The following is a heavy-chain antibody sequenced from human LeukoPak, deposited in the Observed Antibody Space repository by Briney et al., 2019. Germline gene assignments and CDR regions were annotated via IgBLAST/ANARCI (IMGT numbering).Heavy chain of an antibody. D-gene: IGHD7-27*01. V-gene: IGHV3-66*02. CDR1: GFTVSRNY. CDR3: PSGFLGDY. Sequence: GGSLTLSCAPSGFTVSRNYMSWLRQAPGRGLEWVSVIYSGGSTYYADSVKGRFTISRNNSKNTMYLQMNSLRAEDTAVYYCPSGFLGDYWGQGTLVTVSS. CDR2: IYSGGST. J-gene: IGHJ4*02.